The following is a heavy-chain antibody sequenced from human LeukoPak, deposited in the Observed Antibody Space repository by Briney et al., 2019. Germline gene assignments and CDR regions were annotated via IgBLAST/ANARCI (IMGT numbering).Heavy chain of an antibody. D-gene: IGHD3-10*01. CDR1: GGSFSGYY. V-gene: IGHV4-34*01. Sequence: SETLSLTCAVHGGSFSGYYWSWIRQPPGKGLEWIGEINHSGSTNYNPSLKSRVTISVDTSKNQFSLKLSSVTAADTAVYYCARGLVRYYYGSGSYSTYFDYWGQGTLVTVSS. CDR2: INHSGST. J-gene: IGHJ4*02. CDR3: ARGLVRYYYGSGSYSTYFDY.